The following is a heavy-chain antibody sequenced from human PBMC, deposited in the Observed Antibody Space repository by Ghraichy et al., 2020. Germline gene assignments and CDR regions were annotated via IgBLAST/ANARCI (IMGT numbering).Heavy chain of an antibody. CDR2: IYYSGSR. D-gene: IGHD6-13*01. CDR1: GGSISTFY. Sequence: GSLRLSCTVSGGSISTFYWSWIRQPPGKGLEWIAYIYYSGSRNYNPSLSSRAAISVDTSKNQFSLQLRSVTAADTAVYYCARGSFTAAGTFDNWGQGTLVTVSS. CDR3: ARGSFTAAGTFDN. J-gene: IGHJ5*02. V-gene: IGHV4-59*01.